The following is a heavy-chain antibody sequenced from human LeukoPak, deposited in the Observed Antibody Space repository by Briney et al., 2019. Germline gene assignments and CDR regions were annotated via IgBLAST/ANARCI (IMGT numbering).Heavy chain of an antibody. CDR2: IYYSGST. J-gene: IGHJ6*03. CDR1: GGSISSYY. D-gene: IGHD3-3*01. V-gene: IGHV4-59*12. Sequence: SETLSLTCTVSGGSISSYYWSWIRQPPGKGLEWIGYIYYSGSTNYNPSLKSRVTISVDTSKNQFSLKLSSVTAADTAVYYCARGPDYDFWSGYRRGPNYYYYYMDVWGKGTTVTVSS. CDR3: ARGPDYDFWSGYRRGPNYYYYYMDV.